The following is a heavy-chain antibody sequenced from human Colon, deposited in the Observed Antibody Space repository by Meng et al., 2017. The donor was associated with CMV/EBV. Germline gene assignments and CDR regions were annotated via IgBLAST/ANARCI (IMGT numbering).Heavy chain of an antibody. CDR1: EFTVSSNY. CDR2: IYSDGRT. Sequence: LSCAASEFTVSSNYMSWVRQAPGKGLEWVSVIYSDGRTYYADSVRGRFTISRDDSKNTLFLQMNSLRAEDTAVYYCARRNGAGYFDLWGRGTLVTVSS. D-gene: IGHD2-8*01. J-gene: IGHJ2*01. CDR3: ARRNGAGYFDL. V-gene: IGHV3-53*01.